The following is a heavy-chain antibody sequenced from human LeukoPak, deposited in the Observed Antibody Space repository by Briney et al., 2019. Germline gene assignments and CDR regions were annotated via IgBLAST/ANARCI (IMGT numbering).Heavy chain of an antibody. D-gene: IGHD3-10*01. CDR2: ISNSSSYI. CDR3: ARGTSYFMVRGVVDY. J-gene: IGHJ4*02. CDR1: GFTFSSYS. V-gene: IGHV3-21*01. Sequence: GALRLSCAASGFTFSSYSMNWVRQAPGKGLEWVSSISNSSSYIYYADSVKGRFTISRDNAKNSLYLQMNSLRAEDTAVYYCARGTSYFMVRGVVDYWGQGTLVTVSS.